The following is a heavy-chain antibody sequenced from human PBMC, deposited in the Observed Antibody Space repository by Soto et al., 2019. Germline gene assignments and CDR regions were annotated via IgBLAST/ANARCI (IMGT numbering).Heavy chain of an antibody. CDR2: SGTAGDT. D-gene: IGHD2-15*01. Sequence: EVQLVESGGGLVQPGGSLRLSYVASGFTFSKYYMHWVRQVTGKGLEWVSTSGTAGDTYYPGSVKGRFTIPRENANNSLYLQMNSLRAEHTAVYYCARGRLISLYYFDYWGQGTLVTVSS. V-gene: IGHV3-13*01. CDR3: ARGRLISLYYFDY. J-gene: IGHJ4*02. CDR1: GFTFSKYY.